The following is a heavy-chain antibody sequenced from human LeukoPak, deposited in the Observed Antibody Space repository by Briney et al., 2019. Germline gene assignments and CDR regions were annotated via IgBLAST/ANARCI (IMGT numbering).Heavy chain of an antibody. CDR3: ARGRVPAAIQDY. D-gene: IGHD2-2*01. Sequence: ASVKLSSYASGSTFTTYDINWVRQAPGPGLERMGWMNPNGGNTGDAQKFQGRVTITRNTSISTAYMELSSLRSEATAEYYCARGRVPAAIQDYWGQGTLVTVSS. CDR1: GSTFTTYD. V-gene: IGHV1-8*03. CDR2: MNPNGGNT. J-gene: IGHJ4*02.